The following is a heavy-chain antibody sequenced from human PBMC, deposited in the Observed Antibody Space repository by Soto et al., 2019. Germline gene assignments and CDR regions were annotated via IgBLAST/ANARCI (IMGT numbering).Heavy chain of an antibody. D-gene: IGHD1-26*01. CDR1: DASITGADSS. J-gene: IGHJ5*02. Sequence: PAGTQSVISDASDASITGADSSIFCIRKPRGKGLEWIGYIAYSGDTYYNPSLRSRVTISADRSENKFSLTLKSVTAADTAVYFCAREFESSAIGPWGQGTSVTDSS. CDR3: AREFESSAIGP. CDR2: IAYSGDT. V-gene: IGHV4-31*11.